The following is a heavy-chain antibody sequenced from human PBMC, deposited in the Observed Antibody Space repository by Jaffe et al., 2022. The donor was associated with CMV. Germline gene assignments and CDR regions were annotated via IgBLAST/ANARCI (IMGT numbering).Heavy chain of an antibody. D-gene: IGHD6-13*01. CDR2: VSGGGSNT. CDR3: VRGDVSGSSSWSGTLCAFDL. J-gene: IGHJ3*01. V-gene: IGHV3-23*04. Sequence: EVQLVESGGGLVQPGGSLRLSCAASGFTFNTYAMSWVRQAPGKGLEWVSSVSGGGSNTYSPASVQGRFTISRDNSKTTLYLQMSSLRADDTAVYYCVRGDVSGSSSWSGTLCAFDLWGQGTMVIVSS. CDR1: GFTFNTYA.